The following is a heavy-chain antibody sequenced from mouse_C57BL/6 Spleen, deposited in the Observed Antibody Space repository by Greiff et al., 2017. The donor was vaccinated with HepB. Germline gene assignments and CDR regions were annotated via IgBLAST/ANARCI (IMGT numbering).Heavy chain of an antibody. J-gene: IGHJ2*01. CDR3: ARWRTTVVFDY. Sequence: EVKLMESGGGLVKPGGSLKLSCAASGFTFSDYGMHWVRQAPEKGLEWVAYISSGSSTIYYADTVKGRFTISRDNAKNTLFLQMTSLRSEDTAMYYCARWRTTVVFDYWGQGTTLTVSS. D-gene: IGHD1-1*01. CDR2: ISSGSSTI. V-gene: IGHV5-17*01. CDR1: GFTFSDYG.